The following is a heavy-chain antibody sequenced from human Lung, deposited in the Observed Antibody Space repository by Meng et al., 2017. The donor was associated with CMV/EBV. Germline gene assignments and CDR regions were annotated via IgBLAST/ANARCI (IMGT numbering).Heavy chain of an antibody. D-gene: IGHD3-3*02. J-gene: IGHJ4*03. CDR3: EKYHFKDF. CDR1: GFPFSQYW. V-gene: IGHV3-7*01. CDR2: IKVDGTET. Sequence: GGSLRLSCVASGFPFSQYWMDWARQSPGRGLEWVAYIKVDGTETYYGASVKGRFTISRDNAHNSVFLQMTDLRVEVTAVYFCEKYHFKDFWGQGIMVTVSS.